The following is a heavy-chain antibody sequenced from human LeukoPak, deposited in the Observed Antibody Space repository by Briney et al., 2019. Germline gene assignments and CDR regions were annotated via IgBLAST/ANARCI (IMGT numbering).Heavy chain of an antibody. D-gene: IGHD3-9*01. CDR3: ARPYYDILTGYPN. CDR2: INPNSGGT. Sequence: ASVKVSCKASGYTFTGYCMHWVRQAPGQGLEWMGWINPNSGGTNYAQKFQGRVTMTRDTSISTAYMELSRLRSDDTAVYYCARPYYDILTGYPNWGQGTLVTVSS. V-gene: IGHV1-2*02. CDR1: GYTFTGYC. J-gene: IGHJ4*02.